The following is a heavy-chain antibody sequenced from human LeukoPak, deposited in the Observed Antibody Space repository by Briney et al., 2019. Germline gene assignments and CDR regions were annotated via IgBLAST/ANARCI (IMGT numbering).Heavy chain of an antibody. D-gene: IGHD3-22*01. CDR3: ARTNSGYYFLDAFDI. J-gene: IGHJ3*02. Sequence: SVKVSCKASGGTSSSYAISWVRQAPGQGLEWMGGIIPIFGTANYAQKFQGRVTITTDESTSTAYMELSSLRSEDTAVYYCARTNSGYYFLDAFDIWGQGTMVTVSS. CDR2: IIPIFGTA. CDR1: GGTSSSYA. V-gene: IGHV1-69*05.